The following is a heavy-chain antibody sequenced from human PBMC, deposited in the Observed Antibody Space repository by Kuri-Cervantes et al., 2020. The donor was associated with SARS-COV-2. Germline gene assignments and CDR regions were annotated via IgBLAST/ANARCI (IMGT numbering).Heavy chain of an antibody. J-gene: IGHJ4*02. Sequence: ESLKISCAASGFTFSSYWMSWIRQPPGKGLEWIGEINHSGSTNYNPSLKSRVTISVDTSKNQFSLKLSSVTAADTAVYYCARGSLFRGRFDYWGQGILVTVSS. D-gene: IGHD3-10*01. V-gene: IGHV4-34*01. CDR3: ARGSLFRGRFDY. CDR2: INHSGST. CDR1: GFTFSSYW.